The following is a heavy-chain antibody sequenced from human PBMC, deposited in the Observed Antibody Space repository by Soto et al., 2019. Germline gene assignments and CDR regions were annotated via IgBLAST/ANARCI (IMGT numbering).Heavy chain of an antibody. J-gene: IGHJ6*02. Sequence: QVQLVQSGAEVKTPGSSMKVSCKASGGTFSSYSINWVRQAPGQGLEWMGRLIPMFATTDYAQRFQGRVTFTADESTSTASMEVTNLTSEDPAVYYCARAVVLTFTRFYDMDVWGQRTTVTVSS. CDR1: GGTFSSYS. CDR2: LIPMFATT. CDR3: ARAVVLTFTRFYDMDV. V-gene: IGHV1-69*18. D-gene: IGHD3-9*01.